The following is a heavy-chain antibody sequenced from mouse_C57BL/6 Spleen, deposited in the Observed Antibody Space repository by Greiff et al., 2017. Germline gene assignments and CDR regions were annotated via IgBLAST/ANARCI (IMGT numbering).Heavy chain of an antibody. CDR1: GYAFSSYW. CDR2: IYPGDGDT. Sequence: QVQLQQSGAELVKPGASVKISCKASGYAFSSYWMNWVKQRPGKGLEWIGQIYPGDGDTTYNGKFKGKATLTADKSSSTAYMQLSSLTSEDSAVYFCARLDYGSSYDDYGGQGTTLTVSS. J-gene: IGHJ2*01. D-gene: IGHD1-1*01. CDR3: ARLDYGSSYDDY. V-gene: IGHV1-80*01.